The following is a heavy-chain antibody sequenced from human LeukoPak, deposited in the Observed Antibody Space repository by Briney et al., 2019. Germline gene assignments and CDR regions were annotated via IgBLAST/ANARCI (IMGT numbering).Heavy chain of an antibody. J-gene: IGHJ6*02. Sequence: WIRQAPGKGLEWVGRIKSKTDGGTTDYAAPVKGRFTISRDDSKNTLYLQMNSLKTEDTAVYYCTTVRNWEPYYYYGMDVWGQGTTVTVSS. V-gene: IGHV3-15*07. CDR3: TTVRNWEPYYYYGMDV. CDR2: IKSKTDGGTT. D-gene: IGHD1-26*01.